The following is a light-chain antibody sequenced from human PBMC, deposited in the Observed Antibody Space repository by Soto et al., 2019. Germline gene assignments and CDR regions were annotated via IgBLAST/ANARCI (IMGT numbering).Light chain of an antibody. CDR1: QGISSY. V-gene: IGKV1-8*01. Sequence: AIRMTQSPSSLSASTGDRVTITCRASQGISSYLAWYQQKPGKAPKLLIYAAYNLQSGVPSRFSGSGSGTDFALNISCLESEDFETYYCQQYYSYPRTFGQGTKVEIK. CDR3: QQYYSYPRT. CDR2: AAY. J-gene: IGKJ1*01.